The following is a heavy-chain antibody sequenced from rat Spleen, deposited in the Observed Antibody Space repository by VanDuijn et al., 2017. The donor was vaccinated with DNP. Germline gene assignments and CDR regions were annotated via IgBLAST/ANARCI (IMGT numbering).Heavy chain of an antibody. CDR1: GFTFSDYY. D-gene: IGHD1-4*01. Sequence: EVQLVESGGGLVQPGRSLKLSCAASGFTFSDYYMAWVRQAPKKGLEWVAYISYEGSSTYNGESVKGRFTVSRDNAKSNLYLQMNSLRSEDTATYYGGRRNYPGINTVDYWGQGVMVTVSS. CDR2: ISYEGSST. V-gene: IGHV5-22*01. CDR3: GRRNYPGINTVDY. J-gene: IGHJ2*01.